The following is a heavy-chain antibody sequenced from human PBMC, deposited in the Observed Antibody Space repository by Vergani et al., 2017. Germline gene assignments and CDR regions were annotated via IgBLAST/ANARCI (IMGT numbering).Heavy chain of an antibody. Sequence: QVQLVQSGAEVKKPGASVKLSCKTSGYTFTTYDINWVRQALGHGLEWMGWVNPKSGNTGYAQTFQGRITITRDTAINTAYMELSSLRSDDTAVYYCTRGRPRALTTETYYFDYWGQGTLVTVSS. CDR2: VNPKSGNT. D-gene: IGHD4-17*01. J-gene: IGHJ4*02. V-gene: IGHV1-8*03. CDR3: TRGRPRALTTETYYFDY. CDR1: GYTFTTYD.